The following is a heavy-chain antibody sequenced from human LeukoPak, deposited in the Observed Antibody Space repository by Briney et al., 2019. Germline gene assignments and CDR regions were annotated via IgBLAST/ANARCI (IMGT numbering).Heavy chain of an antibody. CDR1: GFSLTTSGVG. V-gene: IGHV2-5*01. J-gene: IGHJ4*02. D-gene: IGHD3-9*01. CDR3: AHRQDILTGYYGYYFDY. CDR2: IYWNDDK. Sequence: ESGPTLVKPTQTLTLTCTFSGFSLTTSGVGVGWIRQPPGKALEWLALIYWNDDKRYSPSLKSRLTITKDTSKNQVVLTMTNMDPVDTATYYCAHRQDILTGYYGYYFDYWGQGTLVTVSS.